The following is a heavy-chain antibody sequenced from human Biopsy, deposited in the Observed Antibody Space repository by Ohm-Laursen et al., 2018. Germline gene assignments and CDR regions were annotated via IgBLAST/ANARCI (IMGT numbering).Heavy chain of an antibody. J-gene: IGHJ4*02. V-gene: IGHV4-59*07. CDR2: FRFEDRT. CDR1: GYSMSTYY. D-gene: IGHD1-26*01. Sequence: SDTLSLTCSVSGYSMSTYYWSWIRQPPGKGLEWIGYFRFEDRTSYNSSLKSRVTISADTSKNQFSLRLSSVTAADTAVYYCALGGGSYVNFDYWGQGTLVTVSS. CDR3: ALGGGSYVNFDY.